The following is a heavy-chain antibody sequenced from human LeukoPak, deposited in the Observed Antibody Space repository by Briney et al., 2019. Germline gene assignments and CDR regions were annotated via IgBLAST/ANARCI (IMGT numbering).Heavy chain of an antibody. CDR1: GYSFSSFG. CDR3: ASHLAGSGTFDY. Sequence: ASVKVSCKASGYSFSSFGVSWLRQATGQGLEWMGWLSAYDGVAKYAQKVQDRVTMTTDTSTNTAYIELRSLRSDDSAIYYCASHLAGSGTFDYWGQGALVTVSS. D-gene: IGHD1-26*01. CDR2: LSAYDGVA. J-gene: IGHJ4*02. V-gene: IGHV1-18*01.